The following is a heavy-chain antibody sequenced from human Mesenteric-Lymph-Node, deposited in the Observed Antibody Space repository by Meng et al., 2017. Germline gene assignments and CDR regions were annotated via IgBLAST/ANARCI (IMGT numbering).Heavy chain of an antibody. CDR1: GFTFSSYT. Sequence: EVQLVESGGGLVKPGGPLRLSCAASGFTFSSYTMKWVRRAPGKALEWVSSISSSSNYIYSADSVKGRFTISRDNAKNSLYLQMNSLRAEDTAVYYCARDTPGLLFDYWGQGTLVTVSS. D-gene: IGHD5-18*01. V-gene: IGHV3-21*01. J-gene: IGHJ4*02. CDR3: ARDTPGLLFDY. CDR2: ISSSSNYI.